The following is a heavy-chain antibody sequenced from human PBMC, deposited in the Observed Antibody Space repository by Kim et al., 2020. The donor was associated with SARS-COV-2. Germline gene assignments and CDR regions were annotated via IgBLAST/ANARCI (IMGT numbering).Heavy chain of an antibody. V-gene: IGHV3-48*01. Sequence: GGSLRLSCAASGFTFNVYSMNWVRQTPEKGLEWVSYITSDERTIYYADDMRGRFTISRDNANGLVFLHMNSLTGEDTAIYYCARSVAGRFDYWGQGTLVTVSS. J-gene: IGHJ4*02. CDR1: GFTFNVYS. CDR3: ARSVAGRFDY. CDR2: ITSDERTI. D-gene: IGHD6-13*01.